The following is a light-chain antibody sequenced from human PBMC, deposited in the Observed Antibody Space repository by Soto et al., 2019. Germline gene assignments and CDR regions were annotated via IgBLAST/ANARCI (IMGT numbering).Light chain of an antibody. Sequence: QSALTQPASVSWSPGQSITISCTGTSSYVVGYNYVSWYQQNQGKAPKLIIYEVSNRPSGVSNRFSGSKSGNTASLTISGPQAEAEADYYASSYTSXSTLVFGTGTKXTXL. J-gene: IGLJ1*01. CDR3: SSYTSXSTLV. V-gene: IGLV2-14*01. CDR1: SSYVVGYNY. CDR2: EVS.